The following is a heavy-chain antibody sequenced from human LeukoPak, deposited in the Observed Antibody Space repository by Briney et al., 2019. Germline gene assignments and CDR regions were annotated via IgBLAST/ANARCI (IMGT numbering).Heavy chain of an antibody. D-gene: IGHD2/OR15-2a*01. CDR1: GGTFSGYA. J-gene: IGHJ3*02. Sequence: GASVKVSCKASGGTFSGYAISWVRQAPGQGLEWMGRINPNSGVTHYAQKFQGRVTMTRDTSISTAYMELSRLRSDDTAVYYCASLSNPDAFDIWGQGTMVTVSS. CDR3: ASLSNPDAFDI. V-gene: IGHV1-2*06. CDR2: INPNSGVT.